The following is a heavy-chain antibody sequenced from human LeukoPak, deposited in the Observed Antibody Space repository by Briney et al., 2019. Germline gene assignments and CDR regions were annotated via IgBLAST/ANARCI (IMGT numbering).Heavy chain of an antibody. Sequence: PGRSLRLSCAASGFTFSSYGMHWVRQAPGKGLEWVAVISYDGSNKYYADSVKGRFTISRDNSKNTLYPQMNSLRAEDTAVYYCAKGQDIVVVYYYYGMDVWGQGTTVTVSS. V-gene: IGHV3-30*18. CDR1: GFTFSSYG. CDR3: AKGQDIVVVYYYYGMDV. CDR2: ISYDGSNK. J-gene: IGHJ6*02. D-gene: IGHD2-2*01.